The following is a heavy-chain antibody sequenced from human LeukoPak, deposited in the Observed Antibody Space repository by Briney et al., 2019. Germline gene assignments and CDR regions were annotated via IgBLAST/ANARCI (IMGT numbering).Heavy chain of an antibody. CDR1: GYTFTSYY. J-gene: IGHJ6*02. V-gene: IGHV1-18*04. CDR3: AIAPGIAAAGTDYYYGMDV. Sequence: ASVKVSCKASGYTFTSYYMHWVRQAPGQGLEWMGWISAYNGNTNYAQKLQGRVTMTTDTSTSTAYMELRSLGSDDTAVYYCAIAPGIAAAGTDYYYGMDVWGQGTTVTVSS. CDR2: ISAYNGNT. D-gene: IGHD6-13*01.